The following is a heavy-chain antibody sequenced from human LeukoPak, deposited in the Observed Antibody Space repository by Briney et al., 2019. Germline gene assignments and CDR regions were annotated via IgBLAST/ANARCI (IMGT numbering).Heavy chain of an antibody. CDR3: ARDFGWREHAFDI. V-gene: IGHV1-2*02. CDR1: GYTFTAHY. CDR2: INPNTGGT. J-gene: IGHJ3*02. D-gene: IGHD3-9*01. Sequence: ASVKVSCKASGYTFTAHYMHWVRQPPGQGLEWMGWINPNTGGTHYAQKFQGRVTMTGDTSVSTVYMELNRLRSDDMAVYYCARDFGWREHAFDIWGQGTMVTVSS.